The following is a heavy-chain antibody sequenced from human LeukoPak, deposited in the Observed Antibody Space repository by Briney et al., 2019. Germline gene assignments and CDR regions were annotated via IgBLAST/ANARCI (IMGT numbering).Heavy chain of an antibody. D-gene: IGHD2-8*01. Sequence: SETLSLTCTGSGGSISSYYWSWIRQPPGKGLEWMGYIYYSGSTNYNPSLKSRVTISVDTSKNQFSLKLSSVTAADTAVCYCAKEMGDYWGQGTLITVSS. V-gene: IGHV4-59*01. CDR3: AKEMGDY. CDR1: GGSISSYY. CDR2: IYYSGST. J-gene: IGHJ4*02.